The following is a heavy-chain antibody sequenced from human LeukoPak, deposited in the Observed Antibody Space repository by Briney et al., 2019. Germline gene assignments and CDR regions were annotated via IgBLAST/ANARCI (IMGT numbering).Heavy chain of an antibody. CDR3: IRNDYDSGYAFDI. CDR1: GFTFSSYA. J-gene: IGHJ3*02. CDR2: ISYDGSNK. Sequence: GGSLRLSCAASGFTFSSYAMHWVRQAPGKGLEWVAVISYDGSNKYYADSVKGRFTISRDNSKNTLYLQMNSLRAEDTAVYYCIRNDYDSGYAFDIWGQGTMVTVSS. V-gene: IGHV3-30-3*01. D-gene: IGHD3-22*01.